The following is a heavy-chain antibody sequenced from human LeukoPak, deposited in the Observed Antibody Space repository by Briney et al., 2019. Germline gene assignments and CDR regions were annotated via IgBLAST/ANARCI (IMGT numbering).Heavy chain of an antibody. CDR3: ARVRGSGSYVGYFDY. Sequence: PGGSLRLSCAASGFTVSSNYMSWVRQAPGKGLEWVSVIYSGGSTYYADSVKGRFTISRDNSKNTLYLQVNSLRAEDTAVYYCARVRGSGSYVGYFDYWGQGTLVTVSS. J-gene: IGHJ4*02. CDR2: IYSGGST. D-gene: IGHD1-26*01. V-gene: IGHV3-66*02. CDR1: GFTVSSNY.